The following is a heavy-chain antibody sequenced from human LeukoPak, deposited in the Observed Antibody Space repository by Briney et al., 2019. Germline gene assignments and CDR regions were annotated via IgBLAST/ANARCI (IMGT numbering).Heavy chain of an antibody. Sequence: GASVKVSCKASGYTFTGYYMHWVRQAPGQGLEWMGWINPNSGGTNYAQKFQGRVTITRDTSISTAYMELSRLRSDDTAVYYCARGGWEYYDFWSGYYTGPYYFDYWGQGTLVTVSS. CDR1: GYTFTGYY. J-gene: IGHJ4*02. D-gene: IGHD3-3*01. CDR2: INPNSGGT. V-gene: IGHV1-2*02. CDR3: ARGGWEYYDFWSGYYTGPYYFDY.